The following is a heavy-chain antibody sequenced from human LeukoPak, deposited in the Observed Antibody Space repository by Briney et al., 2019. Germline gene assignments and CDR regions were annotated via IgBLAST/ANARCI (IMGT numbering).Heavy chain of an antibody. CDR1: GYTFTSCL. J-gene: IGHJ4*02. CDR3: ARDLFGAWTWDY. CDR2: IHTGDGDR. V-gene: IGHV1-46*01. D-gene: IGHD2-21*02. Sequence: ASVKISCKTSGYTFTSCLIHWIRPAAGQGVEWVDKIHTGDGDRDYAQRFQGRVTIASDSSTTTVYMELTGLTSEDTAVYYCARDLFGAWTWDYWGQGTLITVSS.